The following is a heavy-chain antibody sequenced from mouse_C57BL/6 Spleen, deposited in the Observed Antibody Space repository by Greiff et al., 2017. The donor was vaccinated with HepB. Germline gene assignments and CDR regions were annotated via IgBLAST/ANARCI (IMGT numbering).Heavy chain of an antibody. J-gene: IGHJ2*01. CDR3: ARGFTGNY. CDR1: GYKFTDYY. V-gene: IGHV1-26*01. Sequence: EVKLMESGPELVKPGASVKISCKASGYKFTDYYMNWVKQSHGKSLEWIGTINPTNGGTSYNQKFKGKATLTVDKSSSTAYMELRSLTSEDSAFYYCARGFTGNYWGQGTTLTVSS. CDR2: INPTNGGT.